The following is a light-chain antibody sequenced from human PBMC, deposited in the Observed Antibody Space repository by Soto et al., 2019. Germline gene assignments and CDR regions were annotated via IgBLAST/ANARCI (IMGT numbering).Light chain of an antibody. CDR2: GAS. CDR3: QQYNNSPRT. V-gene: IGKV3-15*01. CDR1: QSVSSN. J-gene: IGKJ1*01. Sequence: EIVMTQSPATLSVSPGERATLSCSASQSVSSNSAWYQQHRGQAPSLLIVGASTRATGIPARFSGSGSGTEFTPPISSLQSEDFAGYYCQQYNNSPRTFGQGTKV.